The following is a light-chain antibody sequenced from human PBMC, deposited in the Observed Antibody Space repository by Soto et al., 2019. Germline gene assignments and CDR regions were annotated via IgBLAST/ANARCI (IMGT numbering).Light chain of an antibody. V-gene: IGKV3-20*01. CDR3: QQSGSSFYT. Sequence: EIVLTQSPGTLSLSPGERATLSCRASRSVSSAYLAWYQQIPGQAPRLLIYGASSRATGIPDRFSGSWSGTDFPLTISGLEHEDFAVYYCQQSGSSFYTFGQGTKLEIK. CDR2: GAS. CDR1: RSVSSAY. J-gene: IGKJ2*01.